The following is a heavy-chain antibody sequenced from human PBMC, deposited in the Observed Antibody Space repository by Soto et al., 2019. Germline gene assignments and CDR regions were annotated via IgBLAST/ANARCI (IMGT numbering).Heavy chain of an antibody. CDR2: ISSSSTYM. CDR3: ARDGYYDSSGYYPPYDAFDI. Sequence: EVQLVESGGGLVKPGGSLRLSCAASGFTFSSYIMNWVRQAPGKGLEWVSSISSSSTYMHYADSVKGRFTISRDNAKNSLYLQMNSLRAEDTAVYYCARDGYYDSSGYYPPYDAFDIWGQGTMVTVSS. V-gene: IGHV3-21*01. J-gene: IGHJ3*02. D-gene: IGHD3-22*01. CDR1: GFTFSSYI.